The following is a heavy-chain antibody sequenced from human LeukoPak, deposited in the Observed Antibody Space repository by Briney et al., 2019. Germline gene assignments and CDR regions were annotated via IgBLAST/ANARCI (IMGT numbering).Heavy chain of an antibody. Sequence: GGSLRLSCAASGFTFDDYAMHWVRQAPGKGLEWVSGISWNSGSIGYADSVKGRFTISRDNAKNTLYLQMNSLRAEDTAVYYCARADSSGYYSTAIGYWGQGTLVTVSS. CDR3: ARADSSGYYSTAIGY. CDR1: GFTFDDYA. CDR2: ISWNSGSI. V-gene: IGHV3-9*01. J-gene: IGHJ4*02. D-gene: IGHD3-22*01.